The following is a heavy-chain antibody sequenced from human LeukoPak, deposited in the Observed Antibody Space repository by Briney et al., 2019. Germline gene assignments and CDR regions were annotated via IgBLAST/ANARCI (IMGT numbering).Heavy chain of an antibody. CDR1: GFTFGPYW. Sequence: GGSLRLSCAASGFTFGPYWMHRVRQAPGKGLVWVSHINGDGSTTKYADSVKGRFTISRDNAKNTLYLQMNSLRAEDTAVYYCLRDTLYGSGSYPYFQNWGQGTLVTVSS. V-gene: IGHV3-74*03. D-gene: IGHD3-10*01. J-gene: IGHJ1*01. CDR2: INGDGSTT. CDR3: LRDTLYGSGSYPYFQN.